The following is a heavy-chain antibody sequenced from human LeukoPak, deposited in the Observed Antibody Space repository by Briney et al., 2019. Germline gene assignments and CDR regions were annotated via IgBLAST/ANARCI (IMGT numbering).Heavy chain of an antibody. Sequence: PSETLSLTCTVSGGSISSSSYYWGWIRQPPGKGLEWIGSIYYSGSTYYNPSLKSRVTISVDTSKDQFSLKLSSVTAADTAVYYCARDRGLRKTIDPWGQGTLVTVSS. CDR1: GGSISSSSYY. CDR2: IYYSGST. D-gene: IGHD3-16*01. V-gene: IGHV4-39*07. CDR3: ARDRGLRKTIDP. J-gene: IGHJ5*02.